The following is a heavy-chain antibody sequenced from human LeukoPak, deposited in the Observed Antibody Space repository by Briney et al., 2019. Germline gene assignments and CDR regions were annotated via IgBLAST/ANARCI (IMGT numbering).Heavy chain of an antibody. Sequence: PSETLSLTCTVSGGSISSSSYYWGWIRQPPGKGLEWIGSIYYSGSTYYNPSLRSRVTISVDTSKNQFSLKLSSVTAADTAVYYCARHPGYCSSTSCQYFDYWGQGTLVTVSS. D-gene: IGHD2-2*01. V-gene: IGHV4-39*01. CDR1: GGSISSSSYY. CDR3: ARHPGYCSSTSCQYFDY. J-gene: IGHJ4*02. CDR2: IYYSGST.